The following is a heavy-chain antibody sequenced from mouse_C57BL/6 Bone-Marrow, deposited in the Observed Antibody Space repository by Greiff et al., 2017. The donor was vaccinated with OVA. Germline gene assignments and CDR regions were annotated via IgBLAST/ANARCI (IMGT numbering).Heavy chain of an antibody. CDR2: IWSGGST. Sequence: VMLVESGPGLVQPSQRLSITCTVSGFSLTSYGVHWVRQSPGKGLEWLGVIWSGGSTDYNAAFISRLSISKDNSKSQVFFKMNSLQADDTAIYYCARKGITFYAMDYWGQGTSVTVSS. CDR1: GFSLTSYG. J-gene: IGHJ4*01. D-gene: IGHD1-1*01. V-gene: IGHV2-2*01. CDR3: ARKGITFYAMDY.